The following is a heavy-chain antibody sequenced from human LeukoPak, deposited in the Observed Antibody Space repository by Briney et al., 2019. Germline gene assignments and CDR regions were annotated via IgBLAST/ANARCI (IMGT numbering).Heavy chain of an antibody. J-gene: IGHJ3*02. Sequence: PGGSLRLSCTASGFTVSSNYMSWVRQAPGKGLEWVSAISGSGGSTYYADSVKGRFTISRDNFKNTLYLQMNSLRAEDTAVYYCAKPKSHDSRYDAFDIWGQGTMVTVSS. CDR2: ISGSGGST. V-gene: IGHV3-23*01. D-gene: IGHD3-22*01. CDR1: GFTVSSNY. CDR3: AKPKSHDSRYDAFDI.